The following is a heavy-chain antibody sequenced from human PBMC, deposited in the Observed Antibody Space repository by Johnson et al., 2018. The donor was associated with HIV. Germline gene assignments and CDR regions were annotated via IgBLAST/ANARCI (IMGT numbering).Heavy chain of an antibody. CDR2: ISNTGATT. Sequence: QVQLVESGGGLVQPGGSLRLSCAASGFSFSDYYMSWVRQAPGKGLEWVSYISNTGATTYYADSVKGRFTVSRDNAKNSLYLQMNSLRADDSAVYFCARDQGIEARPGWFDVWGQGTLVTVSS. D-gene: IGHD6-6*01. CDR3: ARDQGIEARPGWFDV. CDR1: GFSFSDYY. J-gene: IGHJ3*01. V-gene: IGHV3-11*04.